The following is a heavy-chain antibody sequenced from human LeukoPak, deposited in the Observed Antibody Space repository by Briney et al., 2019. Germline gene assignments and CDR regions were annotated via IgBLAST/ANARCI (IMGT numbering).Heavy chain of an antibody. CDR3: AELGITMIGGV. D-gene: IGHD3-10*02. CDR2: ISSGGSTI. CDR1: GFTFSTYS. Sequence: PGGSLRLSCAASGFTFSTYSVNWVRQAPGKGLEWVSYISSGGSTIYYADSVKGRFTISRDNAKNSLYLQMNSLRAEDTAVYYCAELGITMIGGVWGKGTTVTISS. J-gene: IGHJ6*04. V-gene: IGHV3-48*04.